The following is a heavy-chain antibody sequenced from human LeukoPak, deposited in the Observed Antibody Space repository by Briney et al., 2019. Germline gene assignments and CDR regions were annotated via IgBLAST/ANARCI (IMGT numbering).Heavy chain of an antibody. CDR2: ISSSSSYI. J-gene: IGHJ4*02. D-gene: IGHD4-17*01. V-gene: IGHV3-21*01. Sequence: GGSLRLSCAASGFTFSSYSMNWVRQAPGKGLEWVSSISSSSSYIYYADSVKGRFTISRDNAKNSLYLQMNSLRAEDTAVYYCARGDTTVTAYYFDYWGQGTLVTVSS. CDR3: ARGDTTVTAYYFDY. CDR1: GFTFSSYS.